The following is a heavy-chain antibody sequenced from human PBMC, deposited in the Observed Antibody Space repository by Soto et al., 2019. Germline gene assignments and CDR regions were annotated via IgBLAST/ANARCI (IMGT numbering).Heavy chain of an antibody. CDR3: ARDRCSGGSCSSGGFDY. D-gene: IGHD2-15*01. CDR1: GYTFTGYY. V-gene: IGHV1-2*04. Sequence: QVQLVQSGAEVKKPGASVKVSCKASGYTFTGYYMHWVRQAPGQGLEWMGWINPNSGGTNYAQKLQGWVTMTRDTSISTAYTELSRLRSDDTAVYYCARDRCSGGSCSSGGFDYWGQGTLVTVSS. J-gene: IGHJ4*02. CDR2: INPNSGGT.